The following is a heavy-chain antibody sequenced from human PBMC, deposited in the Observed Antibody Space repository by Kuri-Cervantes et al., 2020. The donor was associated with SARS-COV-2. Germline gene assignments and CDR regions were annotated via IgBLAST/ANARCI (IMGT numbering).Heavy chain of an antibody. V-gene: IGHV4-34*01. Sequence: SETLSLTCAVYGGSFSGYYWSWIRQSPGKGLEWIGETNHSGSTNYNPPLKSRVTISLETSKNQFSLNLSSVTAADTAVYYCARGEWDVVLDWGQGTLVTVSS. CDR1: GGSFSGYY. CDR2: TNHSGST. J-gene: IGHJ4*02. CDR3: ARGEWDVVLD. D-gene: IGHD1-26*01.